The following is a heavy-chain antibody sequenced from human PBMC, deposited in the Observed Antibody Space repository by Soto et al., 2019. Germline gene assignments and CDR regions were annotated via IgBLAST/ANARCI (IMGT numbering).Heavy chain of an antibody. CDR1: GGTFSSYA. CDR2: IIPIFGTA. V-gene: IGHV1-69*06. D-gene: IGHD3-3*01. Sequence: GASVKVSCKASGGTFSSYAISWVRQAPGQGLEWMGGIIPIFGTANYAQKFQGRVTITADKSTSTAYMELSSLRSEDTAVYYCARGAGFWSGYDYYGMDVWGQGTTVTVS. J-gene: IGHJ6*02. CDR3: ARGAGFWSGYDYYGMDV.